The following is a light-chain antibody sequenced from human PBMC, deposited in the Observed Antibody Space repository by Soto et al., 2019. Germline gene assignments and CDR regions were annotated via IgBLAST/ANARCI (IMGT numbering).Light chain of an antibody. CDR2: EVS. CDR3: SSYAGTNAWV. V-gene: IGLV2-8*01. CDR1: SSDVGGYNY. J-gene: IGLJ3*02. Sequence: QSALTQPPSASGAPGQSVTISCTGTSSDVGGYNYVSWYQQHPGKAPKLMFYEVSKRPSGVPDRFSGSKSGNTASLTVSGLQAEDEADYYCSSYAGTNAWVFGGGTKLTVL.